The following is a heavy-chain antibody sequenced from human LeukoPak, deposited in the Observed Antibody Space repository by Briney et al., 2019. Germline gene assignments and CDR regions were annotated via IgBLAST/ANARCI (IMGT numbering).Heavy chain of an antibody. CDR2: INHSGST. CDR1: GGSFSGYY. D-gene: IGHD1-26*01. CDR3: ARVRGELLFDY. J-gene: IGHJ4*02. Sequence: SETLSLTCAVYGGSFSGYYWSWIRQPPGKGLEWIGEINHSGSTNYNPSLKSRVTISVDTSKNQFSLKLSSVTAADTAVYYCARVRGELLFDYWGQGTLATVSS. V-gene: IGHV4-34*01.